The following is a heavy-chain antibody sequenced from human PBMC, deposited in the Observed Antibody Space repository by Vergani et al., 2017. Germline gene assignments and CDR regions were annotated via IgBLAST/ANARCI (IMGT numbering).Heavy chain of an antibody. CDR1: GFTVSSNY. CDR2: ISSSSSTR. V-gene: IGHV3-48*01. Sequence: EVQLVESGGGLIQPGGSLRLSCAASGFTVSSNYMSWVRQAPGKGLEWVSYISSSSSTRYYADSVKGRFTISRDNAKNSLYLQMNSLRAEDTAVYYCARDYYDSSGYSVDYWGQGTLVTVSS. CDR3: ARDYYDSSGYSVDY. J-gene: IGHJ4*02. D-gene: IGHD3-22*01.